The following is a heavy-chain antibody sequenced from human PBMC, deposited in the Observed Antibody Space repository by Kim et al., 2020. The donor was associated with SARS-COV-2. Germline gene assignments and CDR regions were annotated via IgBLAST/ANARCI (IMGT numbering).Heavy chain of an antibody. J-gene: IGHJ4*02. CDR1: GFTFGTYW. D-gene: IGHD2-15*01. Sequence: GGSLRLSCAASGFTFGTYWMTWVRQPPGKGLEWVANIKQDGSEKYYVDSVEGRFTISRDNAKNSLYLQMSNLRAEDTAVYYCAKEEVSPGGKSHFDYWGQGTLVVVSS. V-gene: IGHV3-7*04. CDR3: AKEEVSPGGKSHFDY. CDR2: IKQDGSEK.